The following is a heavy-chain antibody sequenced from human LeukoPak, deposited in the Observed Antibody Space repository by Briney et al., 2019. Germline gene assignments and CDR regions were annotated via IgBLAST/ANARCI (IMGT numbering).Heavy chain of an antibody. CDR3: ARGYSSSYGLDY. CDR2: IYYSGST. Sequence: PSETLSLTCTVSGGSISSHYWSWIRQPPGKGLEWIGHIYYSGSTNYNPSLKSRVTISVDTSKNQFSLKLSSVTAADTAVYYCARGYSSSYGLDYWGQGTLVTVSS. D-gene: IGHD6-13*01. J-gene: IGHJ4*02. CDR1: GGSISSHY. V-gene: IGHV4-59*08.